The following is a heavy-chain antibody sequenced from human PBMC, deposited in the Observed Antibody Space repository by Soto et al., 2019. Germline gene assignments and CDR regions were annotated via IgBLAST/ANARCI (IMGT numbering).Heavy chain of an antibody. CDR2: IIPIFGTA. J-gene: IGHJ5*02. CDR1: GGTFSGYA. Sequence: SVKVSCRASGGTFSGYAISWVRQAPGQGLEWMGGIIPIFGTANYAQKFQGRVTITADESTSTAYMELSSLRSEDTAVYYCARRTSIAARLGWFDPWGQGTLVTVSS. D-gene: IGHD6-6*01. CDR3: ARRTSIAARLGWFDP. V-gene: IGHV1-69*13.